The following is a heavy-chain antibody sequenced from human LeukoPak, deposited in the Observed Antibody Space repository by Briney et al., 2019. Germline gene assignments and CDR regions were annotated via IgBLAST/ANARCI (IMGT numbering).Heavy chain of an antibody. J-gene: IGHJ6*03. CDR1: GGTFSSYA. D-gene: IGHD6-19*01. CDR2: TIPIFGTA. Sequence: SVKVSCKASGGTFSSYAISWVRQAPGQGLEWMGGTIPIFGTANYAQKFQGRVTITADKSTSTAYMELSSLRSEDTAVYYCARDHLGPRWLVRGNYYYYYMDVWGKGTTVTVSS. V-gene: IGHV1-69*06. CDR3: ARDHLGPRWLVRGNYYYYYMDV.